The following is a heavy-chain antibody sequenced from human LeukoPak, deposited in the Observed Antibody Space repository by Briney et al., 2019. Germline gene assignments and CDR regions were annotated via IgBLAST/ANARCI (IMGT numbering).Heavy chain of an antibody. CDR1: GGSISSYY. Sequence: PSETLSLTCTVSGGSISSYYWSWIRQPPGKGLEWIGYIYYSGSTNYNPSLKSRVTISVDTSKNQFSLKLSSVTAADTAVYYCARGAYYDFWSGYLHYFDYWGQGTLVTVSS. CDR3: ARGAYYDFWSGYLHYFDY. CDR2: IYYSGST. V-gene: IGHV4-59*01. J-gene: IGHJ4*02. D-gene: IGHD3-3*01.